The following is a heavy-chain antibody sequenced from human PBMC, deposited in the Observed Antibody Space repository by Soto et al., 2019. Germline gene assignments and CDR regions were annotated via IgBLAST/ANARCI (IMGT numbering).Heavy chain of an antibody. V-gene: IGHV3-9*01. CDR2: VSWTNISF. CDR1: GFTFGYYA. CDR3: AKDRNTAMVTGDFDY. J-gene: IGHJ4*01. Sequence: GGSLRLSCAASGFTFGYYAMHWVRQVPGRGLEWVSGVSWTNISFGYADSVKGRFTISRDNAKNSLYLQMNSLRREDTAFYYCAKDRNTAMVTGDFDYWGHGTLVTVSS. D-gene: IGHD5-18*01.